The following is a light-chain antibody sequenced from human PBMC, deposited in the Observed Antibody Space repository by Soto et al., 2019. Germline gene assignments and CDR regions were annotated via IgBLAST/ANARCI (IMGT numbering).Light chain of an antibody. CDR2: GAY. CDR1: QSVPSDW. CDR3: QQYGNFPYT. J-gene: IGKJ2*01. V-gene: IGKV3-20*01. Sequence: EIVLTQSPGTLSLSPGERATLSCRASQSVPSDWLAWYRHKPGQAPRLLIYGAYSRGTGVPDRVSGSGSGTDFTLTITSLQPADFAVYYCQQYGNFPYTFGQGTKLEIK.